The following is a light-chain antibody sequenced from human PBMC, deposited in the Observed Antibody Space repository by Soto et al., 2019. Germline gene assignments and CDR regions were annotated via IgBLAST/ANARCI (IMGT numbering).Light chain of an antibody. CDR3: YQYNSWWT. V-gene: IGKV1-5*01. CDR2: DAS. CDR1: ESISSW. Sequence: GDRVTITCRASESISSWLAWYQQKPGKAPKLLIYDASSLESGVPSRFSSSGSGTEFTLTISSLQPDDFATYYCYQYNSWWTFGQGTKVEI. J-gene: IGKJ1*01.